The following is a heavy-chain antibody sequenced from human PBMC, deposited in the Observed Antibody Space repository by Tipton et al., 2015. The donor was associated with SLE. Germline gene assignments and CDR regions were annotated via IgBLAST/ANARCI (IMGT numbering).Heavy chain of an antibody. CDR3: ARPLIAAAGTFDY. J-gene: IGHJ4*02. D-gene: IGHD6-13*01. Sequence: LRLSCTVSGDSIRFHYWSWIRHPPGKGLEWIGSIYHSGSTYYNPSLKSRVTISVDTSKNQFSLKLSSVTAADTAVYYCARPLIAAAGTFDYWGQGTLVTVSS. CDR1: GDSIRFHY. CDR2: IYHSGST. V-gene: IGHV4-38-2*02.